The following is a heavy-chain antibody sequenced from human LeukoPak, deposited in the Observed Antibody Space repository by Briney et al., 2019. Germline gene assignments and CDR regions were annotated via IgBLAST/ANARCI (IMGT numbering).Heavy chain of an antibody. Sequence: GGSLRLSRAASGFTFTTYWMTWVRQAPGKGLECVAVISYDGNNKYYTDSVQGRFTISRDNSKNTLYLQMISLRAEDTAVYYCARGPEKSLRYYFHYWGQGTLVTVSS. J-gene: IGHJ4*02. CDR1: GFTFTTYW. V-gene: IGHV3-30*03. CDR3: ARGPEKSLRYYFHY. CDR2: ISYDGNNK.